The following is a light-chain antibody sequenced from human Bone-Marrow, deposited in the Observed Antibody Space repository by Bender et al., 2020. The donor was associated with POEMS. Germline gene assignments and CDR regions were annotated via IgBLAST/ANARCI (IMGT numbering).Light chain of an antibody. V-gene: IGLV1-44*01. CDR3: ATWDDSLNGWV. CDR1: SSKFGSYP. CDR2: NNS. Sequence: QSVLTQPPSASGTPGQRVTISCSGSSSKFGSYPVNWYQQLPGAAPKLVIFNNSQRPSGVPDRFSGSNSGTSASLAISGLLSDDYADFYCATWDDSLNGWVFGGGAKLTVL. J-gene: IGLJ3*02.